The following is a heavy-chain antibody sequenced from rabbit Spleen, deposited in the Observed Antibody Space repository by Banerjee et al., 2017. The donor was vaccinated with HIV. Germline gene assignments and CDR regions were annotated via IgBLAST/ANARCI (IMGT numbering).Heavy chain of an antibody. Sequence: QLMESGGGLVQPGGSLKLSCKASGFDFSIYGMSWVRQAPGKGLEWIGYIDPVFGNTYYASWVNGRFTISSHNAQNTLYLQLNSLTAADTATYFCVRDKASISGDYGPYYFNLWGPGTLVTVS. CDR3: VRDKASISGDYGPYYFNL. CDR2: IDPVFGNT. D-gene: IGHD1-1*01. V-gene: IGHV1S7*01. J-gene: IGHJ4*01. CDR1: GFDFSIYG.